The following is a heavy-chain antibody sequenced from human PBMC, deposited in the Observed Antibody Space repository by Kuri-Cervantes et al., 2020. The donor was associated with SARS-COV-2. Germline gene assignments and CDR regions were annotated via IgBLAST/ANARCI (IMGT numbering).Heavy chain of an antibody. CDR3: AKDFRGWSSTSCYGGFDY. D-gene: IGHD2-2*01. J-gene: IGHJ4*02. Sequence: GGSLRLSCAASGFTFSSFGMHWVRQAPGKGLEWVAVISYDGSNKYYADSVKGRFTISRDNSKNTLYLQMNSLRAEDTAVYYCAKDFRGWSSTSCYGGFDYWGQGTLVTVSS. CDR1: GFTFSSFG. V-gene: IGHV3-30*18. CDR2: ISYDGSNK.